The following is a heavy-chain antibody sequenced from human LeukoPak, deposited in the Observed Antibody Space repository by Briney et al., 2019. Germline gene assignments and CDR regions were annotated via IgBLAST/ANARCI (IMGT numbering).Heavy chain of an antibody. CDR2: INAGNGNT. Sequence: ASVKVSCKASGYTFTTYPMNWVRQAPGQGLEWMGWINAGNGNTKYSQKFQGRVTISRDTSASTAYMELSSLRSEDTAVYYCARDRSSSWYYFDYWGQGTLVTVSS. D-gene: IGHD6-13*01. CDR3: ARDRSSSWYYFDY. CDR1: GYTFTTYP. V-gene: IGHV1-3*01. J-gene: IGHJ4*02.